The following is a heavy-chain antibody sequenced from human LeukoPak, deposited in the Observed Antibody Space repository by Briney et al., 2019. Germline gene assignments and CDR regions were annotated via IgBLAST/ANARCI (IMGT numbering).Heavy chain of an antibody. J-gene: IGHJ6*02. V-gene: IGHV1-69*05. D-gene: IGHD5-12*01. Sequence: SVKVSCKASGGTFSSYAISWVRQAPGQGLEWMGGIIPIFGTANYAQKFQGRVTITTDESTSTAYMELSSLRSEDTAVYYCARDYRVAYARDYYSMDVWGQGTTVTVSS. CDR2: IIPIFGTA. CDR3: ARDYRVAYARDYYSMDV. CDR1: GGTFSSYA.